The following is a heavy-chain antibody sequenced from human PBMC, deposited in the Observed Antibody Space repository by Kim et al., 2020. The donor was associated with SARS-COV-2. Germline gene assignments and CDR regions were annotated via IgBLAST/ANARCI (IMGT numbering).Heavy chain of an antibody. V-gene: IGHV3-53*01. CDR3: ARDLREYCSSTSCYRNYYYYGMDV. CDR1: GFTVSSNY. J-gene: IGHJ6*02. Sequence: GGSLRLSCAASGFTVSSNYMSWVRQAPGKGLEWVSVIYSGGSTYYADSVKGRFTISRDNSKNTLYLQMNSLRAEDTAVYYCARDLREYCSSTSCYRNYYYYGMDVWGQGTTVTVSS. D-gene: IGHD2-2*01. CDR2: IYSGGST.